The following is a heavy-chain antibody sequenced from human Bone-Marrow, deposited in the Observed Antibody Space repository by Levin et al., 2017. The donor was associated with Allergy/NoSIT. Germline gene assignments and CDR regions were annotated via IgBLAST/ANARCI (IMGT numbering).Heavy chain of an antibody. CDR3: ARRNCSSTSCPGALDY. CDR2: IYPGDSDT. V-gene: IGHV5-51*01. Sequence: GGSLRLSCKGSGYSFTSYWIGWVRQMPGKGLEWMGIIYPGDSDTRYSPSFQGQVTISADKSISTAYLQWSSLKASDTAMYYCARRNCSSTSCPGALDYWGQGTLVTVSS. CDR1: GYSFTSYW. J-gene: IGHJ4*02. D-gene: IGHD2-2*01.